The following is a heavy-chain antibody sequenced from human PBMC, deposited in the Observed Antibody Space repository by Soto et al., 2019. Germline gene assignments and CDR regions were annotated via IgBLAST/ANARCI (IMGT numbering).Heavy chain of an antibody. CDR1: GGSFSGYY. J-gene: IGHJ6*02. V-gene: IGHV4-34*01. CDR2: INHSGST. Sequence: PSETLSLTCAVYGGSFSGYYWSWIRQPPGKGLEWIGEINHSGSTNYNPSLKSRVTISVDTSKNQFSLKLSSVTAADTAVYYCARGRGRSSPFTSYYYYGMDVWGQGTTVTVSS. D-gene: IGHD6-6*01. CDR3: ARGRGRSSPFTSYYYYGMDV.